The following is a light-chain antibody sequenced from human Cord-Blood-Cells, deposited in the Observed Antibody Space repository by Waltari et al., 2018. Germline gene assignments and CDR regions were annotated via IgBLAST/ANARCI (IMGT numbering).Light chain of an antibody. CDR3: QQYNSYSWT. CDR1: QSISSW. J-gene: IGKJ1*01. Sequence: DIQMTQSPSTLSASVGDRVTITCRTSQSISSWLAWYQQKPGKAPKLLIYDASSLESGFPSRFSGSGSGTELTLTISSLQPDDFATYYCQQYNSYSWTFGQGTKVEIK. CDR2: DAS. V-gene: IGKV1-5*01.